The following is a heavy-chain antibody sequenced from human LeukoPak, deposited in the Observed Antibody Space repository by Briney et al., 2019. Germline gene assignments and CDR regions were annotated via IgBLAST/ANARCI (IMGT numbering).Heavy chain of an antibody. D-gene: IGHD3-10*01. V-gene: IGHV3-7*01. Sequence: GGSLRLSCAASGFTFSNYWMSWVRQAPGKGLEWVANIKQDGSEKYYVDSVKGRFTISRDNAKNSLYLQMNSLRAEDTAVYYCARGFLKVDAFDIWGQGTMVTVSS. CDR3: ARGFLKVDAFDI. CDR2: IKQDGSEK. J-gene: IGHJ3*02. CDR1: GFTFSNYW.